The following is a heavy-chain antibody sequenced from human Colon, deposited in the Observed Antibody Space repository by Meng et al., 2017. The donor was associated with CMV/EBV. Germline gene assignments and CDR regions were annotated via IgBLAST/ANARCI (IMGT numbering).Heavy chain of an antibody. D-gene: IGHD1-26*01. CDR2: VYPGDADT. CDR3: ARQGIVGTPYYFDY. J-gene: IGHJ4*02. CDR1: GYHFTNYW. V-gene: IGHV5-51*01. Sequence: SGYHFTNYWIGWVRQVPGEGLEWMGIVYPGDADTKYSPSFQGQVTISADQSTTTAYLQWSRLKASDSAMYFCARQGIVGTPYYFDYWGQGTLVTVSS.